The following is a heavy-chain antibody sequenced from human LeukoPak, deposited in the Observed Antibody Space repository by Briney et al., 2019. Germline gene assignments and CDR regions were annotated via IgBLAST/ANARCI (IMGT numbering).Heavy chain of an antibody. CDR1: GYTFGGYF. CDR2: INPLSGET. V-gene: IGHV1-2*02. J-gene: IGHJ2*01. D-gene: IGHD2-21*01. CDR3: ARIASDWGSKYWYFDL. Sequence: ASVKVSCKASGYTFGGYFIHWVRQAPGQGLEWMGWINPLSGETNYTQKFEARVTMTRDTSIATAYMELTSLRFDDTAIYYCARIASDWGSKYWYFDLWGRGTLVTVSS.